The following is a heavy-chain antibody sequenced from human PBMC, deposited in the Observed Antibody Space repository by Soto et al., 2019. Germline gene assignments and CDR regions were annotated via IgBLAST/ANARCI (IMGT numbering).Heavy chain of an antibody. D-gene: IGHD2-8*01. J-gene: IGHJ3*02. CDR2: ISYDGSKK. CDR1: GLTFSAYG. CDR3: AKASHCNKGRCSLGLIGDRAFDI. V-gene: IGHV3-30*18. Sequence: GGALRLSCEASGLTFSAYGMHWVRQAPGKGLEWVATISYDGSKKYFGDSVKGRFTISRDNSKSTLYLEMNSLRTEDTAVYYCAKASHCNKGRCSLGLIGDRAFDIWGQGTMVTVSS.